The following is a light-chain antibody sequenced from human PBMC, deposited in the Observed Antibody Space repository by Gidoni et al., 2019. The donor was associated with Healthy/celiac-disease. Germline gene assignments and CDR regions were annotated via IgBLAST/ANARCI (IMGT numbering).Light chain of an antibody. Sequence: EIVLTQSPATLSLSPGERATLSCRASQSVSSYLAWYQQKPGQAPRLLIYDASNRTTGIPARFSGSWSGTDFTLTISSLEPEDFAVCNCQQRSNWSLPFGGGTKVAIK. J-gene: IGKJ4*01. CDR1: QSVSSY. CDR3: QQRSNWSLP. V-gene: IGKV3-11*01. CDR2: DAS.